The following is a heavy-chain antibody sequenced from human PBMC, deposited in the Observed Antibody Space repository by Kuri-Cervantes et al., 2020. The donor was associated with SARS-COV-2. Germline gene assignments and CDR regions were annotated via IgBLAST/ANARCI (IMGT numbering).Heavy chain of an antibody. CDR1: GGSISSSSYY. Sequence: GESLKISCTVSGGSISSSSYYWGWIRQAPGKGLEWVAFIRYDGSNKYYADSVKGRFTISRDNSKNTLYLQMNSLRAEDTAVYYCARLGSSGPDYWGQGTLVTVSS. D-gene: IGHD6-19*01. J-gene: IGHJ4*02. CDR2: IRYDGSNK. CDR3: ARLGSSGPDY. V-gene: IGHV3-33*08.